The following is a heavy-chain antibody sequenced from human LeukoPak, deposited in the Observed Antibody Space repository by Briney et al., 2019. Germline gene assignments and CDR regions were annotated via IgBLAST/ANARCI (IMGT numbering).Heavy chain of an antibody. Sequence: GGSLRLSCAASGFTFSSYSMNWVRQAPGKGLEWVSSISSSSSYIYYADSVKGRFTISRDNAKNSLYLQMNSLRAEDTAVYYCARDRLRFLEWLSDYMDVWGKGTTVTVSS. D-gene: IGHD3-3*01. CDR3: ARDRLRFLEWLSDYMDV. J-gene: IGHJ6*03. CDR1: GFTFSSYS. V-gene: IGHV3-21*01. CDR2: ISSSSSYI.